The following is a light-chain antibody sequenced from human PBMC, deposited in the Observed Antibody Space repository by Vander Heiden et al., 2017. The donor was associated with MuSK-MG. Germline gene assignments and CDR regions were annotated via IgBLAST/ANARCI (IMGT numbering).Light chain of an antibody. V-gene: IGKV1-39*01. Sequence: DIQMTQSPSPLSASVGDRVTITCRPSQSIARYLNWYQQKPGKAPKLVIYAASNLQSGVPPRFSGSGSGTDFTLTISDLQPEDFATYYCQQSFTSPYTFGQGTKLXIK. CDR1: QSIARY. CDR3: QQSFTSPYT. CDR2: AAS. J-gene: IGKJ2*01.